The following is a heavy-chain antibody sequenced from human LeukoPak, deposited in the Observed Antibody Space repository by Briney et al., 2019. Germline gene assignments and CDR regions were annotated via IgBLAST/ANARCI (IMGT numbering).Heavy chain of an antibody. CDR3: GKDGGGDIVVVPAAMGINYFDY. CDR1: GFTFSSYA. V-gene: IGHV3-64D*06. J-gene: IGHJ4*02. Sequence: PGGSLTLSCSASGFTFSSYAMHWVRQAPGRGLEYVSAISRNGGSTYYADSVKGRFTIYRDNSKNTMYLQMISVRAEDAAVYYCGKDGGGDIVVVPAAMGINYFDYWGQGTLVTVSS. CDR2: ISRNGGST. D-gene: IGHD2-2*01.